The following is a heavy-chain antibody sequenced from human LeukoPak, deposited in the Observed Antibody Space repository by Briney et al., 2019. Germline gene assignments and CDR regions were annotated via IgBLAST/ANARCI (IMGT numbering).Heavy chain of an antibody. CDR3: ARGRYSSGWYSSLFDY. CDR1: GGSFSGYY. D-gene: IGHD6-13*01. Sequence: PSETLSLTCAVYGGSFSGYYWSWIRQPPGKGLEWIGEISHSGSTNYNPSLKSRVTISVDTSKNQFSLKLSSVTAADTAVYYCARGRYSSGWYSSLFDYWGQGTLVTVSS. J-gene: IGHJ4*02. CDR2: ISHSGST. V-gene: IGHV4-34*01.